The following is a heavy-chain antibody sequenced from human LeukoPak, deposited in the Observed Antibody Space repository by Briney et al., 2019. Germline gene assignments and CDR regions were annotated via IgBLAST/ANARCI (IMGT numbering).Heavy chain of an antibody. CDR1: GGTFSSDA. CDR2: IIPIFGIA. D-gene: IGHD3-22*01. Sequence: ASVKVSCKASGGTFSSDAISWVRQAPGQGLEWLGRIIPIFGIANYAQKFQGRVTITADKSTSTAYMELSSLRSEDTAVYYCAREGGQAYYYDSSGYYYYDYWGQGTLVTVSS. J-gene: IGHJ4*02. V-gene: IGHV1-69*04. CDR3: AREGGQAYYYDSSGYYYYDY.